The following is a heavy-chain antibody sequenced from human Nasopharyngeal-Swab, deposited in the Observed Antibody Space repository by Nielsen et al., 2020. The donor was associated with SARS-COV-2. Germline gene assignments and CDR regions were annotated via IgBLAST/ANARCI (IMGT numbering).Heavy chain of an antibody. J-gene: IGHJ3*02. CDR3: ARGGPYGLMLLISSAFDI. CDR2: ISSSSSYI. D-gene: IGHD4-17*01. Sequence: PGKGLEWVSSISSSSSYIYYADSVKGRFTISRDNAKNSLYLQMNSLRAEDTAVYYCARGGPYGLMLLISSAFDIWGQGTMVTVSS. V-gene: IGHV3-21*01.